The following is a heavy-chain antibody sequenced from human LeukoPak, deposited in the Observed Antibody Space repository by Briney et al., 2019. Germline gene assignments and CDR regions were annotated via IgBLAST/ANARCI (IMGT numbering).Heavy chain of an antibody. J-gene: IGHJ4*02. V-gene: IGHV1-2*02. CDR1: GYTFTGYC. D-gene: IGHD6-19*01. CDR3: AIDSSGWYSLDY. CDR2: INPNSGGT. Sequence: ASVKVSCKASGYTFTGYCMHWVRQAPGQGLEWMGWINPNSGGTNYAQKFQGRVTMTRDTSISTAYMELSRLRSDDTAVYYCAIDSSGWYSLDYWGQGTLVTVSS.